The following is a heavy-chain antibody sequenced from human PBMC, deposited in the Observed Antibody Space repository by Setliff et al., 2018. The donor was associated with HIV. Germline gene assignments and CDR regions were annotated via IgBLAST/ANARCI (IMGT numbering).Heavy chain of an antibody. CDR3: ARPSLRGSGAFDI. Sequence: SETLSLTCTVTGASISGSPWYWGWNRQPPGKGLEWIGSNYYSGTTYYNPSLKSRVAISVDTSKNQFSLKLSSVTAADTAVYYCARPSLRGSGAFDIWGQGTMVT. V-gene: IGHV4-39*01. CDR2: NYYSGTT. J-gene: IGHJ3*02. D-gene: IGHD2-2*01. CDR1: GASISGSPWY.